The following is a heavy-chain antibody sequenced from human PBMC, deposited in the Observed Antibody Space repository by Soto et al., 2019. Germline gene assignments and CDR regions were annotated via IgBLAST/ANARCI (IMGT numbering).Heavy chain of an antibody. D-gene: IGHD3-16*01. CDR2: ISATGGGT. V-gene: IGHV3-23*01. Sequence: GGSLRLSCAASGFKFSNYAMSWVRQAPGKGLEWVSLISATGGGTCYADSVKGRFTISRDNSHNTLYLQVHSLTAEDTAVYYCAKDRRAGGNSAFYFDFWGQGAQVTV. J-gene: IGHJ4*02. CDR1: GFKFSNYA. CDR3: AKDRRAGGNSAFYFDF.